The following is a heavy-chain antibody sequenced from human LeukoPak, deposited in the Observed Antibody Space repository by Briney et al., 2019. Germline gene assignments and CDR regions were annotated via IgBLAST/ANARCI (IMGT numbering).Heavy chain of an antibody. J-gene: IGHJ4*02. CDR2: ISNNGRNK. CDR1: RFTFSNSA. D-gene: IGHD3-10*01. CDR3: TRDLTDHYSIDY. V-gene: IGHV3-30*04. Sequence: GGSLRLSCAASRFTFSNSAMSWVRQAPGKGLEWVAFISNNGRNKDYADSVKGRFTISRDNSKNTLYLQVNSLRPDDTAVYYCTRDLTDHYSIDYWGQGTLVTVSS.